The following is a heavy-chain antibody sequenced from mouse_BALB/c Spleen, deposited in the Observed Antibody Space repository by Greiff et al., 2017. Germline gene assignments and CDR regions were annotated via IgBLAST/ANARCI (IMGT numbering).Heavy chain of an antibody. CDR3: ARSDGYYPYYAMDY. Sequence: EVKLMESGGGLVQPGGSRKLSCAASGFTFSSFGMHWVRQAPEKGLEWVAYISSGSSTIYYADTVKGRFTISRDNPKNTLFLQMTSLRSEDTAMYYCARSDGYYPYYAMDYWGQGTSVTVSS. CDR2: ISSGSSTI. D-gene: IGHD2-3*01. V-gene: IGHV5-17*02. J-gene: IGHJ4*01. CDR1: GFTFSSFG.